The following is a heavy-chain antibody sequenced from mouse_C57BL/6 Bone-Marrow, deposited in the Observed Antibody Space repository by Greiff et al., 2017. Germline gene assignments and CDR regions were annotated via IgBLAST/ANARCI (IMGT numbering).Heavy chain of an antibody. CDR2: MHPNGGSP. Sequence: QVQLQQPGAELVKPGASVKLSCKASGYTFTNYWMHWVKQRPGQGLEWIGMMHPNGGSPDYNEKFKSEATLSVDKSSRTAYMELSSLTSEDAAVYYCARSYDYDKYTMDYWGQGTSVTVSS. V-gene: IGHV1-64*01. D-gene: IGHD2-4*01. CDR1: GYTFTNYW. CDR3: ARSYDYDKYTMDY. J-gene: IGHJ4*01.